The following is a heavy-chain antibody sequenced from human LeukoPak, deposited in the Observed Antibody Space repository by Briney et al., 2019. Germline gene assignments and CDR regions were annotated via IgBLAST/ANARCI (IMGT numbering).Heavy chain of an antibody. CDR3: AADLSSSGWYPSDY. V-gene: IGHV1-58*02. CDR1: GFTFTSSA. Sequence: GTSVKVSCKACGFTFTSSAMQWVRQARGQRLEWTGWIVVGSGNTNYAQKFQERVTITRDTSTSTAYMELSSLRSEDTAVYYCAADLSSSGWYPSDYWGQGTLVTVS. J-gene: IGHJ4*02. D-gene: IGHD6-19*01. CDR2: IVVGSGNT.